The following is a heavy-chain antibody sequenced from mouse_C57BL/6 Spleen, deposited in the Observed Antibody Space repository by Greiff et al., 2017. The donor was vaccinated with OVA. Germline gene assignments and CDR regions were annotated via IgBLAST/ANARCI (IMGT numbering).Heavy chain of an antibody. V-gene: IGHV1-22*01. J-gene: IGHJ2*01. CDR1: GYTFTDYN. CDR2: INPNNGGT. D-gene: IGHD2-4*01. CDR3: ANGMITFDY. Sequence: EVKLQESGPELVKPGTSVKMSCKASGYTFTDYNMHWVKQSHGKSLEWIGYINPNNGGTSYNQKFKGKATLTVNKSSSTAYMELRSLTSEDSAVYYCANGMITFDYWGQGTTLTVSS.